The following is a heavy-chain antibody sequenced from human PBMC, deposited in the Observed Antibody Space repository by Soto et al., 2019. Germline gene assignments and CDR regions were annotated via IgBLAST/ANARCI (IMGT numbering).Heavy chain of an antibody. D-gene: IGHD6-13*01. Sequence: PSETPSLTCTVSGGSISSYSWSWIRQPPGKGLEWIGYINCSGSTNYNPSLKSRVTISVDTSKNQLSLKLSSVTAADTAVYYCARVRSWAFDYWGQGTLVTVSS. V-gene: IGHV4-59*01. J-gene: IGHJ4*02. CDR2: INCSGST. CDR3: ARVRSWAFDY. CDR1: GGSISSYS.